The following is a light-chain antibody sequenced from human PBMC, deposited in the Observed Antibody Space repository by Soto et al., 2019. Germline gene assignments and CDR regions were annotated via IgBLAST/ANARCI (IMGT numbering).Light chain of an antibody. V-gene: IGLV1-40*01. Sequence: QSVLTQPPSVSGAPGQRVTISCNGSSYNIGAGYDVHWYQQLPGTAPNLLIYGNSTRPSGVPDRFSGSKSGTSASLAITGLQAEDEADDYCQYYDSSLSVVFGGGTKLTVL. CDR1: SYNIGAGYD. CDR3: QYYDSSLSVV. J-gene: IGLJ2*01. CDR2: GNS.